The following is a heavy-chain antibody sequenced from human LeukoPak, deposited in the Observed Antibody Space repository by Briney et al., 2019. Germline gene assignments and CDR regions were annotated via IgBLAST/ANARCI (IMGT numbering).Heavy chain of an antibody. CDR3: AKGRFRSDFWSGYLIGDY. D-gene: IGHD3-3*01. CDR2: VSYDGSNK. V-gene: IGHV3-30*18. J-gene: IGHJ4*02. CDR1: GFTFSSYG. Sequence: GGSLRLSCAASGFTFSSYGMHWVRQAPGKGLEWVAVVSYDGSNKYYADSVKGRFTISRDNSKNTLYLQMNSLRAEDTAVYYCAKGRFRSDFWSGYLIGDYWGQGTLVTVSS.